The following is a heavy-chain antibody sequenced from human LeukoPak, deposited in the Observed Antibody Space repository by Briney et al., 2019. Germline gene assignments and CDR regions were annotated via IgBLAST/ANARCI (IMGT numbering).Heavy chain of an antibody. CDR1: GYSISSGYY. J-gene: IGHJ5*02. CDR3: ARDFDSGSYIHWFDP. CDR2: IYHSGST. Sequence: PSETLSLTCTVSGYSISSGYYWGWIRQPPGKGLEWIGSIYHSGSTYYNPSLKSRVTISVDTSKNQFSLKLSSVTAADTAVYYCARDFDSGSYIHWFDPWGQGTLVTVSS. D-gene: IGHD1-26*01. V-gene: IGHV4-38-2*02.